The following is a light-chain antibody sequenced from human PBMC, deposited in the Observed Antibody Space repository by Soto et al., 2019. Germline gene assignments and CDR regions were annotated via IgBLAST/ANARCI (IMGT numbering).Light chain of an antibody. J-gene: IGKJ5*01. CDR2: GAS. CDR1: QSVSSN. Sequence: EIVMTQSPATLSVSPGEGATLSCRASQSVSSNLAWYQQKPGQTPRLLIYGASTRATGIPARFSGSGSGADFTLTISSLQSEDFAVYYCPQYNNWPITFGQGTRLEIK. CDR3: PQYNNWPIT. V-gene: IGKV3-15*01.